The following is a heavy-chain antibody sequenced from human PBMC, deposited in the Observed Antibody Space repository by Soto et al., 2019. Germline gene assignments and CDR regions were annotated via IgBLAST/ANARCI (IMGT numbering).Heavy chain of an antibody. D-gene: IGHD6-19*01. CDR2: IHGDGGKI. Sequence: GGSLRLSCAASVFMFSAYWMSWVRQAPGKGLEWVANIHGDGGKIYYADSVKGRFTISRDNAKNSLYLQMNSLRAEDTAVYYCLIAVAGSFAPDYWGQGTLVTVSS. CDR3: LIAVAGSFAPDY. CDR1: VFMFSAYW. J-gene: IGHJ4*02. V-gene: IGHV3-7*01.